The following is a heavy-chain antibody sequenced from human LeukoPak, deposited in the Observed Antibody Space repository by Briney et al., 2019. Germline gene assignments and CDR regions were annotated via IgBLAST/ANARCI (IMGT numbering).Heavy chain of an antibody. Sequence: SEILSLTCTVSGYSISSGYYWGWIRQPPGKGLEWIGSIYHSGSTYYNPSLKSRVTISVDTSKNQFSLKLSSVTAADTAVYYCARSDEAVAAYYFDYWGQGTLVTVSS. D-gene: IGHD6-19*01. CDR1: GYSISSGYY. J-gene: IGHJ4*02. CDR2: IYHSGST. V-gene: IGHV4-38-2*02. CDR3: ARSDEAVAAYYFDY.